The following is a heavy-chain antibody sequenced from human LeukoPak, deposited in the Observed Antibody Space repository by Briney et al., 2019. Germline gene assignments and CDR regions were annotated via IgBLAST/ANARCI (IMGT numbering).Heavy chain of an antibody. D-gene: IGHD1-26*01. CDR1: GFTFSNAR. J-gene: IGHJ4*02. Sequence: GGSLRLSCTAPGFTFSNARMSWVRQGPGKGLEWVGRIKSKTNGGTTHYAAPVKGRFTVSRDDSKNMLYLQMNSLRTEDTAVYYCTTVFFGSSDLQVDYWGQGTLVTVSS. V-gene: IGHV3-15*01. CDR3: TTVFFGSSDLQVDY. CDR2: IKSKTNGGTT.